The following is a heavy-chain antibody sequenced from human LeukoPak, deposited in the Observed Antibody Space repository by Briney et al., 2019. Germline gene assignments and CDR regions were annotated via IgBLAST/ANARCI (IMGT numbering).Heavy chain of an antibody. J-gene: IGHJ4*02. V-gene: IGHV1-46*03. Sequence: YTFTSXYXHWVRQAPGQGXEXMXIINXSGGSTIYAQKFQGRVTMTRDTSTSTVYMELSSLRSEDTAVYYCAARRDYYDSSGYLPLDYWGQGTLVTVSS. D-gene: IGHD3-22*01. CDR3: AARRDYYDSSGYLPLDY. CDR1: YTFTSXY. CDR2: INXSGGST.